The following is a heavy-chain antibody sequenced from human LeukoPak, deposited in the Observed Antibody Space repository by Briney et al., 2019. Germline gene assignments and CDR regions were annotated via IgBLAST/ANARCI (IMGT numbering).Heavy chain of an antibody. CDR3: ARVRDGYNLDAFDI. D-gene: IGHD5-24*01. CDR1: GFTFSSYE. V-gene: IGHV3-21*05. J-gene: IGHJ3*02. Sequence: GGSLRLSCAASGFTFSSYEMNWVRQAPGKGLEWVSYISSTSTYTNYADSVKGRFTISRDNAKNSLYLQMNSLRAEDTAVYYCARVRDGYNLDAFDIWGPGTMVTVSS. CDR2: ISSTSTYT.